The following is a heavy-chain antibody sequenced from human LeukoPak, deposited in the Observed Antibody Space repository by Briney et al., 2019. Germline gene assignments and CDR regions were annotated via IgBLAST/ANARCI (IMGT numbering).Heavy chain of an antibody. J-gene: IGHJ4*02. V-gene: IGHV4-34*01. D-gene: IGHD5-18*01. CDR2: INHSGST. CDR3: ASLHLWSHY. Sequence: PSETLSLTCAVYGGSFSGYYWSWIRQPPGKGLEWIGEINHSGSTNYNPSLKSRVTISVDTSKNQFSLKLGSVSSADTDVYYCASLHLWSHYWGQGTLITVSS. CDR1: GGSFSGYY.